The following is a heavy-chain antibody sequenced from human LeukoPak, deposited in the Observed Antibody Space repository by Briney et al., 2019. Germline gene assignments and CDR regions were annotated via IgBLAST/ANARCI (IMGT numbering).Heavy chain of an antibody. V-gene: IGHV1-2*02. CDR1: GYTFTSYG. Sequence: EASVKVSCKASGYTFTSYGISWVRQAPGQGLEWIGWINPNSGDTNYAQKFQDRVTMTRDTSISTAYIELNFLRSDDTAVFYCARGDYYGSPKVVAAWGQGTLVTVSS. CDR3: ARGDYYGSPKVVAA. CDR2: INPNSGDT. D-gene: IGHD3-10*01. J-gene: IGHJ5*02.